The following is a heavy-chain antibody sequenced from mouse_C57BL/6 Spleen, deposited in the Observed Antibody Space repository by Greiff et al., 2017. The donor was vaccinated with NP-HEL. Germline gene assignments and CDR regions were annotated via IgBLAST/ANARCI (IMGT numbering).Heavy chain of an antibody. Sequence: EVKLVESGGGLVQPKGSLKLSCAASGFSFNTYAMNWVRQAPGKGLEWVARIRSKSNNYATYYADSVKDRFTIYRDDSESMLYLQMNNLKTEDTAMYYCVSPYYDYDDYAMDYWGQGTSVTVSS. D-gene: IGHD2-4*01. V-gene: IGHV10-1*01. J-gene: IGHJ4*01. CDR3: VSPYYDYDDYAMDY. CDR2: IRSKSNNYAT. CDR1: GFSFNTYA.